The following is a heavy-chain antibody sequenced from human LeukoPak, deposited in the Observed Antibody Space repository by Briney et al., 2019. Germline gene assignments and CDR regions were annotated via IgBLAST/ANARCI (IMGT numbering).Heavy chain of an antibody. Sequence: PGGSLRLSCAASGFTFSSYAMHWVRQATGKGLEWVGRIRSKANSYATAYAASVKGRFTISRDDSKNTAYLQMNSLKTEDTAVYYCTRRGYYYGSGSPNQYWGQGTLVTVSS. CDR2: IRSKANSYAT. CDR1: GFTFSSYA. V-gene: IGHV3-73*01. D-gene: IGHD3-10*01. J-gene: IGHJ4*02. CDR3: TRRGYYYGSGSPNQY.